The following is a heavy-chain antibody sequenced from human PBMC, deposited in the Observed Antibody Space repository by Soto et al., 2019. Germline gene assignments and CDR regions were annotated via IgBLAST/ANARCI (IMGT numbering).Heavy chain of an antibody. CDR2: SYHSGST. V-gene: IGHV4-4*01. J-gene: IGHJ4*02. CDR1: GASISSSNW. CDR3: ATRRDGSGSLDQ. Sequence: TLSLTCAVSGASISSSNWWNWVRQPPGKGLEWIGESYHSGSTSYNPSLKSRGTLSVERSKNQFSLKLSSVTAADTAVYFCATRRDGSGSLDQWGQGTLVTVSS. D-gene: IGHD3-10*01.